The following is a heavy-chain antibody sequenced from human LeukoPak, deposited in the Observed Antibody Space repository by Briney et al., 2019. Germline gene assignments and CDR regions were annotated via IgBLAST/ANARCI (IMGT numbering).Heavy chain of an antibody. D-gene: IGHD4-11*01. CDR3: AKDSPTVKLGY. J-gene: IGHJ4*02. CDR1: GFTFSSYG. V-gene: IGHV3-33*06. Sequence: PGRSLRLSCAASGFTFSSYGMHWVRQAPGKGLEWVAVIWYDGSNKYYADSVKGRFTISRDNSKNTLYLQMNSLRAEDTAVYYCAKDSPTVKLGYWGQGTLVTVSS. CDR2: IWYDGSNK.